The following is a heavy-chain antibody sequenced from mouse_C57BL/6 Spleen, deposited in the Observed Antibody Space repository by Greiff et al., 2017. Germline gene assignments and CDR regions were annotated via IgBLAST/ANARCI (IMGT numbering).Heavy chain of an antibody. V-gene: IGHV5-17*01. CDR2: ISSGSSTI. CDR3: ARGIYYDYDGYFDY. J-gene: IGHJ2*01. Sequence: EVQLVESGGGLVKPGGSLKLSCAASGFTFSDYGMHWVRQAPEKGLEWVAYISSGSSTIYYADTVKGRFTISRDNAKNTLFLQMTSLRSEDTAMYYCARGIYYDYDGYFDYWGQGTTLTVSS. D-gene: IGHD2-4*01. CDR1: GFTFSDYG.